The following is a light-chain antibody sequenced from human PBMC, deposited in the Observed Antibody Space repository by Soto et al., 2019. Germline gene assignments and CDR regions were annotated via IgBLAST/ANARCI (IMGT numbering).Light chain of an antibody. J-gene: IGKJ1*01. CDR1: ESVVSNY. Sequence: IVLTQSPASLSLSPGERATLSCRXTESVVSNYLAWYQLKPGQAPRLIIYDASSRATGIPDRFSGSGSGTDFTLTISRLEPEDFAVYYCQQYGSIPWTFGQGTKVDIK. V-gene: IGKV3-20*01. CDR2: DAS. CDR3: QQYGSIPWT.